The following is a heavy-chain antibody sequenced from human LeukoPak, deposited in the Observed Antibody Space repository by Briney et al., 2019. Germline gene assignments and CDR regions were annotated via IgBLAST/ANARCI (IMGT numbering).Heavy chain of an antibody. Sequence: GRSLRLSCAASGFTLSSYAMNWVRQAPGKGLEWVALISYDGTNKYYADSVKGRFTISRDNAKNSLYLQMNSLRAEDTAVYYCAELGITMIGGVWGKGTTVTISS. CDR3: AELGITMIGGV. CDR1: GFTLSSYA. D-gene: IGHD3-10*02. J-gene: IGHJ6*04. V-gene: IGHV3-30*04. CDR2: ISYDGTNK.